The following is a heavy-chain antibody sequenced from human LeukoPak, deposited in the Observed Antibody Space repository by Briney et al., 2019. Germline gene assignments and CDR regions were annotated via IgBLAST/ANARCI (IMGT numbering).Heavy chain of an antibody. D-gene: IGHD2-2*01. CDR3: ARRVCSTLNCSPGWDSWLDP. V-gene: IGHV4-4*09. J-gene: IGHJ5*02. Sequence: SETLSLTCTVSDGSISNYYWSWVRQPPGKSLEWIGYIYSSGSTKYIPSLEGRVSISADTSKNQFSLKLFSVTAADPAVYYCARRVCSTLNCSPGWDSWLDPWGQGTLVTVSS. CDR2: IYSSGST. CDR1: DGSISNYY.